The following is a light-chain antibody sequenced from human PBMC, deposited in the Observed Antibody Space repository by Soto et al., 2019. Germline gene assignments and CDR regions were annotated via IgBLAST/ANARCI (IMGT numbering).Light chain of an antibody. CDR3: SSYTPPDTYV. V-gene: IGLV2-14*01. CDR2: DVS. CDR1: SSDVGGYNY. J-gene: IGLJ1*01. Sequence: QSALTQPASVSGAPGQSITISCTGTSSDVGGYNYVSWFKQYPVKAPKLMIDDVSTRPSGVSNRFSGSKSGNAASLTISGLQAEEEVDYYCSSYTPPDTYVFGTGTKLTVL.